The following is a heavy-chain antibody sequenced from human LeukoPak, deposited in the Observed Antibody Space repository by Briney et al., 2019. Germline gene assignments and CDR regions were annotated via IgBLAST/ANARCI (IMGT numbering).Heavy chain of an antibody. CDR1: GYTFTSYD. J-gene: IGHJ4*02. V-gene: IGHV1-8*03. CDR3: ARAENFMVRGVIRY. CDR2: MNPNSGNT. D-gene: IGHD3-10*01. Sequence: ASVKVSCKASGYTFTSYDINWVRQAPGQGLEWMGWMNPNSGNTVYAQTFQGRVTITRNTSISTAYMELSSLRSEDTAVYYCARAENFMVRGVIRYWGQGTLVTVSS.